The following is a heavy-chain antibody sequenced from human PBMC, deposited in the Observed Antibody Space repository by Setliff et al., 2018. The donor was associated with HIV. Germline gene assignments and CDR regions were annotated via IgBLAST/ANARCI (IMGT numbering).Heavy chain of an antibody. Sequence: SETLSLTCAVSGYPIIEAYYWLWIRQSPTKGLEYIGIIFRGVTTYYNPSLRSRVALSMDTSKNQFSLRLSSVTAADTAIYYCARADSRRGAGYQYMDVWVNGTTVTVSS. CDR2: IFRGVTT. CDR1: GYPIIEAYY. CDR3: ARADSRRGAGYQYMDV. V-gene: IGHV4-38-2*01. J-gene: IGHJ6*03. D-gene: IGHD4-4*01.